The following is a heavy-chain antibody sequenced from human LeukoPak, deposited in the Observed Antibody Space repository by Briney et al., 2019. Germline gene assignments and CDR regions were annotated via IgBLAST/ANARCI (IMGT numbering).Heavy chain of an antibody. Sequence: SETLSLTCAVYGGSFSGYYWSWIRQPPGKGLEWIGEINHSGSTNYNPSLKSRVTISVDTSKNQFSLKLSSVTAADTAVYYCARDGYNYYFDYWGQETLVTVSS. CDR1: GGSFSGYY. D-gene: IGHD5-24*01. CDR2: INHSGST. CDR3: ARDGYNYYFDY. V-gene: IGHV4-34*01. J-gene: IGHJ4*02.